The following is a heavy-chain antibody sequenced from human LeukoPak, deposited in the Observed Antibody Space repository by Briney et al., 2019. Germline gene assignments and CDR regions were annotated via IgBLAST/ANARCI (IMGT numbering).Heavy chain of an antibody. CDR3: ARDAYYYGSGSSYRRGLAYYYMDV. J-gene: IGHJ6*03. Sequence: GGSLRLSCAASGFTFSNAWMSWVRQAPGKGLEWVGRIKSKTDGGTTDYAAPVKGRFTISRDDSKNTLYLQMNSLRAEDTAVYYCARDAYYYGSGSSYRRGLAYYYMDVWGKGTTVTVSS. CDR1: GFTFSNAW. V-gene: IGHV3-15*01. D-gene: IGHD3-10*01. CDR2: IKSKTDGGTT.